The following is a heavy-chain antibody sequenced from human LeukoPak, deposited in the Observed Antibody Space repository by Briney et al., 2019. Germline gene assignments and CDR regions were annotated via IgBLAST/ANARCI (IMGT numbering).Heavy chain of an antibody. J-gene: IGHJ4*02. CDR3: ATTNDGGGYQWGDFFDF. V-gene: IGHV1-69*04. CDR1: GGTSNSHA. D-gene: IGHD3-22*01. Sequence: SVKVSCRASGGTSNSHAISWVRQAPGQGLEWMGRIIPNLGTTNRAQNFQDRVTLTADKSTNTAYMELTSLTSDDTAVYYCATTNDGGGYQWGDFFDFWGQGTLVTVSS. CDR2: IIPNLGTT.